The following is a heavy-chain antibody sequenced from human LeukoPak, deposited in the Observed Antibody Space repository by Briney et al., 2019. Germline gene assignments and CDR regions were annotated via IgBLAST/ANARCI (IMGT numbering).Heavy chain of an antibody. D-gene: IGHD3-22*01. V-gene: IGHV3-23*01. J-gene: IGHJ4*02. CDR3: ARNRNEYYDTMGYYFNY. CDR1: GFTLSSYS. Sequence: GGSLRLSCAASGFTLSSYSMNWVRQAPGKGLQWVSSISGSSGSTYYADSVKGRFTISRDNSNNTLYLKMDSLRAEDTAVYYCARNRNEYYDTMGYYFNYWGQGTLVTVSS. CDR2: ISGSSGST.